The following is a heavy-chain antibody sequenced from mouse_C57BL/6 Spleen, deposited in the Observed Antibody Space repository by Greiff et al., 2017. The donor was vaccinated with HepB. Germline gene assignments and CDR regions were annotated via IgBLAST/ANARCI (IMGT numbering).Heavy chain of an antibody. CDR1: GFSLTSYG. V-gene: IGHV2-2*01. D-gene: IGHD1-1*01. CDR2: IWSGGST. CDR3: ARPYGSSYWYAMDY. J-gene: IGHJ4*01. Sequence: VKLMESGPGLVQPSQSLSITCTVSGFSLTSYGVHWVRQSPGKGLEWLGVIWSGGSTDYNAAFISRLSISKDNSKSQVFYKMNSLHTDDTAIYYCARPYGSSYWYAMDYWGQGTSVTVSS.